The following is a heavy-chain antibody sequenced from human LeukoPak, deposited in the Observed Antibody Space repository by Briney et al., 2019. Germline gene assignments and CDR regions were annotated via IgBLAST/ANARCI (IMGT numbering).Heavy chain of an antibody. J-gene: IGHJ4*02. CDR3: ARPHVYYDFWSGSYPLDY. V-gene: IGHV1-2*02. D-gene: IGHD3-3*01. Sequence: ASVKVSCKASGYTFTGYYMHWVRQAPGQGLEWMGWINPNSGGTNYAQKFQGRVTMTRDTSISTAYMELSRLRSDDTAVYYCARPHVYYDFWSGSYPLDYWGQGTLVTASS. CDR1: GYTFTGYY. CDR2: INPNSGGT.